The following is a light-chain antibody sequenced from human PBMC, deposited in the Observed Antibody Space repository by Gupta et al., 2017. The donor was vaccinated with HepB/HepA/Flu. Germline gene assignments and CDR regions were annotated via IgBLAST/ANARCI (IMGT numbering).Light chain of an antibody. V-gene: IGLV2-14*03. Sequence: QSALTPPASVSGSPGQSIPIPCPGTSSDVGGYNYVSWYQQHPGKAPKLMIYDVSNRPSGVSNRFSGSKSGNTASLTISGLQAEDEADYYCSSYTSSSTLEVFGTGTKVTVL. CDR2: DVS. J-gene: IGLJ1*01. CDR3: SSYTSSSTLEV. CDR1: SSDVGGYNY.